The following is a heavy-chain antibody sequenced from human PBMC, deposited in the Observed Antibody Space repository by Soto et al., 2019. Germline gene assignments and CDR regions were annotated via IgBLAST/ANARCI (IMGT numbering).Heavy chain of an antibody. J-gene: IGHJ4*02. CDR2: ISGSGGST. CDR1: GFTFSSYA. D-gene: IGHD6-19*01. V-gene: IGHV3-23*01. CDR3: DSSGWGDPGGY. Sequence: ESGGGLVQPGGSLRLSCAASGFTFSSYAMSWVRQAPGKGLEWVSAISGSGGSTYYADSVKGRFTISRDNSKNTLYLQMNSLRAEDTAVYYCDSSGWGDPGGYCGQGTLVTVSS.